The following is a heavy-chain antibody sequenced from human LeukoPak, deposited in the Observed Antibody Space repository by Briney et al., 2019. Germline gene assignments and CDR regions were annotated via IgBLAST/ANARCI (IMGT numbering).Heavy chain of an antibody. J-gene: IGHJ4*02. CDR1: GFTFSSYA. Sequence: PGGSLRLSCAASGFTFSSYAMTWVRQAPGKGLEWVSGISGTGGTTYYADSVKGRFTISRDNSKKTLYLQMNSLRAEDTVVYYCAKFPRAVLVAGTLDYWGQGTLVTVSS. D-gene: IGHD6-19*01. V-gene: IGHV3-23*01. CDR2: ISGTGGTT. CDR3: AKFPRAVLVAGTLDY.